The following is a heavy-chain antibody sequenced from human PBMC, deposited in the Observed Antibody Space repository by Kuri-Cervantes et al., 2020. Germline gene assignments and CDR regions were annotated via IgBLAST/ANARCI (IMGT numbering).Heavy chain of an antibody. CDR1: GFTVSSNY. CDR3: ARVGSYYEGAFDI. CDR2: ISGSGGST. V-gene: IGHV3-48*02. Sequence: GGSLRLSCAASGFTVSSNYMSWVRQAPGKGLEWVSAISGSGGSTYYADSVKGRFTISRDNAKNSLYLQMNSLRDEDTAVYYCARVGSYYEGAFDIWGQGTMVTVSS. J-gene: IGHJ3*02. D-gene: IGHD1-26*01.